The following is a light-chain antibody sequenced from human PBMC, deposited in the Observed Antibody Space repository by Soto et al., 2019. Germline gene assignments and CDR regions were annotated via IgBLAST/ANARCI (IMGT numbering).Light chain of an antibody. V-gene: IGKV4-1*01. Sequence: DIVMTQSPDSLAVSLGERATINCASSQSLPHLAWYQQKPGQPPKLLIYWASTRESGVPDRFSGSGSGTDFTLTISSLQAEDVAVYYCQQYYTTPVTFGQGTKVEIK. CDR1: QSLPH. J-gene: IGKJ1*01. CDR2: WAS. CDR3: QQYYTTPVT.